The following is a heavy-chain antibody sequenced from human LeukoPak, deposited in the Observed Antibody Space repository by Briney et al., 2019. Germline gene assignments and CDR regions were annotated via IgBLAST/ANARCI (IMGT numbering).Heavy chain of an antibody. J-gene: IGHJ4*02. V-gene: IGHV4-31*11. Sequence: SQTLSLTCAVSGGSISGGGYSWSWIRQPPGKGLEWIGYIYYSGSTYYNPSLKSRVTISVDTSKNQFSLKLSSVTAADTAVYYCARGYSSSWYVDYWGQGTLVTVSS. CDR3: ARGYSSSWYVDY. CDR1: GGSISGGGYS. CDR2: IYYSGST. D-gene: IGHD6-13*01.